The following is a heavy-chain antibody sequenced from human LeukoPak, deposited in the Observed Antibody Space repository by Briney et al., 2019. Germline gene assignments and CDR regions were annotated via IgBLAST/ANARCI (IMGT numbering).Heavy chain of an antibody. CDR1: GFTFSSYS. Sequence: PGGSLRLSCAASGFTFSSYSMNWVRQAPGKGLEWVSSISSSSSYIYYADSVKGRFTISRDNAKNSLYLQMNSLRAEDTAVYYCARGDIVVVPAAILSYFDYWGQGTLVTVSS. D-gene: IGHD2-2*02. CDR2: ISSSSSYI. CDR3: ARGDIVVVPAAILSYFDY. J-gene: IGHJ4*02. V-gene: IGHV3-21*01.